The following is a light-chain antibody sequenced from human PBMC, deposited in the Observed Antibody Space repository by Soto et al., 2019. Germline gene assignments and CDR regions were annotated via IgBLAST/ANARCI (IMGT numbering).Light chain of an antibody. Sequence: DIQMTQSPSTLSASVGDRVTIACRASQTISSSWLAWYQQKPGKAPKVLIYKASTLESGVPSRFSGSGSGTDFPITISMLPHDDAATYYCQQYNTYWTFGQGTKVEIK. CDR3: QQYNTYWT. V-gene: IGKV1-5*03. CDR1: QTISSSW. CDR2: KAS. J-gene: IGKJ1*01.